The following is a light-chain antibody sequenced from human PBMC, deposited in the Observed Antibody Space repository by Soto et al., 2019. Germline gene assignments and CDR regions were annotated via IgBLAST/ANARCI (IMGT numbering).Light chain of an antibody. CDR2: KGT. Sequence: QSALAQPASVSGSPGQSVTISCTGTSSDVGAYNSVSWNQQHPDKAPQLMIYKGTQRPSGVSNRFSGSTSGNAASLTISGLQAGDEADYFCCSSAPESTYVFGTGTKLTVL. CDR3: CSSAPESTYV. V-gene: IGLV2-23*01. J-gene: IGLJ1*01. CDR1: SSDVGAYNS.